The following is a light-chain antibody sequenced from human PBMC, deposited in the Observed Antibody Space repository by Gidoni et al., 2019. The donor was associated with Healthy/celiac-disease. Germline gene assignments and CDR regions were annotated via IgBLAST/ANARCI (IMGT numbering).Light chain of an antibody. J-gene: IGKJ1*01. CDR2: AAY. V-gene: IGKV1-39*01. Sequence: DIQMTQSPSSLSASVGDRVTITCRASQGISSYLNWYQQKPGKAPKLLIYAAYSLQSGVPSRFSGSGSGTDFTLTISSLQPEDFATYYCQQSYSTPPTFGQGTKVEIK. CDR3: QQSYSTPPT. CDR1: QGISSY.